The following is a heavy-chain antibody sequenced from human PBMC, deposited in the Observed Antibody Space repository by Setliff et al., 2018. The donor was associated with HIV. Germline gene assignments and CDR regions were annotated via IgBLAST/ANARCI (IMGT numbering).Heavy chain of an antibody. V-gene: IGHV4-4*07. J-gene: IGHJ5*02. Sequence: SETLSLTCTVSGGSISAYFWTWIRQPAGKGLEWIGRIYSGGSTNYNPSLNSRVTMSVDTSKNQFSLKLNSVTAADTAVYYCAGDLPDLTGRSLDPWGQGTLVTVSS. CDR1: GGSISAYF. CDR3: AGDLPDLTGRSLDP. CDR2: IYSGGST. D-gene: IGHD7-27*01.